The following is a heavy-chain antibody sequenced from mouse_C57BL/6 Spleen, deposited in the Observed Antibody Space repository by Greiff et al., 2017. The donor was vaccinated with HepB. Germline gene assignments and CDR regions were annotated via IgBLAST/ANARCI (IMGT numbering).Heavy chain of an antibody. Sequence: EVQLQQSVAELVRPGASVKLSCTASGFNIKNTYMHWVKQRPEQGLEWIGRIDPANGNTKYATKFQGKATITADTSSNTAYLQLSSLTSEDTAIYYCANGKDSSGYDAMDYWGQGTSVTVSS. CDR3: ANGKDSSGYDAMDY. V-gene: IGHV14-3*01. CDR2: IDPANGNT. CDR1: GFNIKNTY. D-gene: IGHD3-2*02. J-gene: IGHJ4*01.